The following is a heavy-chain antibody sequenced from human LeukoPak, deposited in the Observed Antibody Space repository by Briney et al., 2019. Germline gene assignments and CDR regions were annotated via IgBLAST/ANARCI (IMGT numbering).Heavy chain of an antibody. V-gene: IGHV1-24*01. Sequence: ASVKVSCKVSGYTLTELSMHWVRQAPGKGLEWMGGFDPEDGETIYAQKFQGRVTMTEDTSTDTAYMELSSLRSEDTAVYYCATDFGSIAAADFFNYWGQGTLVTVSS. CDR2: FDPEDGET. D-gene: IGHD6-13*01. CDR1: GYTLTELS. CDR3: ATDFGSIAAADFFNY. J-gene: IGHJ4*02.